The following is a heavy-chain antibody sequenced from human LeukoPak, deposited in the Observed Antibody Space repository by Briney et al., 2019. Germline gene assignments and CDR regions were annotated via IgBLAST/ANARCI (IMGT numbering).Heavy chain of an antibody. CDR1: GGSISSYY. CDR3: AASNYDILTGYYPYYYYGMDV. Sequence: SETLSLTCTVSGGSISSYYWSWIRQPPGKGLEWIGYIYYSGSTYYNPSLKSRVTISVDTSKNQFSLKLSSVTAADTAVYYCAASNYDILTGYYPYYYYGMDVWGQGTTVTVSS. D-gene: IGHD3-9*01. CDR2: IYYSGST. V-gene: IGHV4-59*06. J-gene: IGHJ6*02.